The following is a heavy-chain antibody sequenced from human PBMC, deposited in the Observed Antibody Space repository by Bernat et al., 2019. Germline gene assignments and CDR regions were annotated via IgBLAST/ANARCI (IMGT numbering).Heavy chain of an antibody. Sequence: QVQLVESGGGVVQPGRSLRLSCAASGFTFSSYAMHWVRQAPGKGLEWVAVISYDGSNKYYADSVKGRFTISRDNSKNTLYLQMNSLRAEDTAVYHCARETTVTGMDVWGKGTTVTVSS. V-gene: IGHV3-30*01. CDR3: ARETTVTGMDV. J-gene: IGHJ6*04. CDR2: ISYDGSNK. CDR1: GFTFSSYA. D-gene: IGHD4-4*01.